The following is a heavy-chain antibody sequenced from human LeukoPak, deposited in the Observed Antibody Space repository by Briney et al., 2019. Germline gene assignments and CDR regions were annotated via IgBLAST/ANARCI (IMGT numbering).Heavy chain of an antibody. CDR3: AKDDCGGVL. V-gene: IGHV3-30*18. Sequence: RGSLTPSCVLSASTFTTYGMDWVRQAPGKGLEWVAVISHDGATTSYEDSVKGRFTISRDNSKNALYLQKNSLRAGDTAGYYCAKDDCGGVLGGRGTTVTVSS. CDR2: ISHDGATT. J-gene: IGHJ6*02. CDR1: ASTFTTYG. D-gene: IGHD3-16*01.